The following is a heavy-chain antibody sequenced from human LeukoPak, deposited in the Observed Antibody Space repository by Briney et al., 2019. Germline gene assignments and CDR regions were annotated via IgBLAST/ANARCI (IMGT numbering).Heavy chain of an antibody. J-gene: IGHJ4*02. CDR1: GYTFTGYY. Sequence: ASVKVSCKASGYTFTGYYMHWVRQAPGQGLEWMGWINPNSGGTNYAQKFQGRVTMTRDTSISTAYMELSRLRSDDTAVNYCARGQIQYSSGWYVDYWGQGTLVTVSS. V-gene: IGHV1-2*02. D-gene: IGHD6-19*01. CDR3: ARGQIQYSSGWYVDY. CDR2: INPNSGGT.